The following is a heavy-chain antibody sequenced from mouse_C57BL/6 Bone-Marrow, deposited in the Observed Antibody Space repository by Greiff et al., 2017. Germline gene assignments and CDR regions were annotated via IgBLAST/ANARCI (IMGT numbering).Heavy chain of an antibody. CDR2: ISSGSSTI. CDR1: GFTFSDYG. J-gene: IGHJ4*01. V-gene: IGHV5-17*01. CDR3: ARAGSSFYAMDY. D-gene: IGHD1-1*01. Sequence: EVKFEESGGGLVKPGGSLKLSCAASGFTFSDYGMHWVRQAPEKGLEWVAYISSGSSTIYYADTVKGRFTISRDNAKNTLFLQMTSLRSEDTAMYYCARAGSSFYAMDYWGQGTSVTVSS.